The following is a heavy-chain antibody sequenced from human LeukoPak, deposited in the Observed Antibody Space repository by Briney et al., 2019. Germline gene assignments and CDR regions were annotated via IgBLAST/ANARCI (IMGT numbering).Heavy chain of an antibody. D-gene: IGHD3-10*01. J-gene: IGHJ4*02. V-gene: IGHV3-30*02. CDR2: IAHHGNNK. CDR3: AKGGSWSSTD. Sequence: GGSLRLSRCASEFTLSSFSMRWVRQGPGKGLEWVAYIAHHGNNKYYADSVKGRFTISRDNSKGSLYLQMNSLRADDTAVYYYAKGGSWSSTDWGQGTLVTVSS. CDR1: EFTLSSFS.